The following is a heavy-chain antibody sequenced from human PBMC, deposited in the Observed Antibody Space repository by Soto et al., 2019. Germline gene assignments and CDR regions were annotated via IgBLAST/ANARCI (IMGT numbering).Heavy chain of an antibody. CDR3: ASFTPYSSGWYGGDAFDI. CDR1: GCSISSSNW. CDR2: ICHSGST. Sequence: SATLSLTCAVSGCSISSSNWWSCLRQPPGKGREWIGEICHSGSTNYNPSLKSRVTISVDKSKNQFSLKLSPVTAADTAVYYCASFTPYSSGWYGGDAFDIWGQGTMVTVSS. D-gene: IGHD6-19*01. J-gene: IGHJ3*02. V-gene: IGHV4-4*02.